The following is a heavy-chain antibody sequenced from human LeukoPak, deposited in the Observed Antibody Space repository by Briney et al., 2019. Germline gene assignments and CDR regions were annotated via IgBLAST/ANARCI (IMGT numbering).Heavy chain of an antibody. J-gene: IGHJ3*02. CDR1: GGSISSSIYY. CDR3: ARGGRIVVVPAAMAFDI. Sequence: SETLSLTCIVSGGSISSSIYYWAWVRQPPGEGLEWIGTVFYNGATQYSPSLRSRVTISIVTSTNQFSLKLSSVTAADTAVYYCARGGRIVVVPAAMAFDIWGQGTMVTVSS. CDR2: VFYNGAT. D-gene: IGHD2-2*01. V-gene: IGHV4-39*07.